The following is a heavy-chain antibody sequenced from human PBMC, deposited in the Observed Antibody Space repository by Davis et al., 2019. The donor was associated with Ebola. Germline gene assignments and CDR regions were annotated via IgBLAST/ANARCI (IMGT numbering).Heavy chain of an antibody. CDR2: INAGNGNT. J-gene: IGHJ6*02. V-gene: IGHV1-3*01. CDR3: AIAQLEPWGYYYGMDV. D-gene: IGHD1-1*01. CDR1: GYTFTSYA. Sequence: ASVKVSCKASGYTFTSYAMHWVRQAPGQRLEWMGWINAGNGNTKYSQKFQGRVTITRDTSASTAYMELSSLRSEDTAVYYCAIAQLEPWGYYYGMDVWGQGTTVTVSS.